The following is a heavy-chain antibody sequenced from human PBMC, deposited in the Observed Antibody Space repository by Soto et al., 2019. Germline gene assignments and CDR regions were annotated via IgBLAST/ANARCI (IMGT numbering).Heavy chain of an antibody. J-gene: IGHJ4*02. Sequence: QVQLLESGGGLVKPGGSLRLSCAASGFIFRDFYMSWIRQVPGKGLEWLSKISSSSSSTDYADSVKGRFTISRDNAKNSLYLQMSSLRAEDTAVYYCARESEDLTSNFDYWGQGTLVTVSS. CDR3: ARESEDLTSNFDY. CDR2: ISSSSSST. V-gene: IGHV3-11*06. CDR1: GFIFRDFY.